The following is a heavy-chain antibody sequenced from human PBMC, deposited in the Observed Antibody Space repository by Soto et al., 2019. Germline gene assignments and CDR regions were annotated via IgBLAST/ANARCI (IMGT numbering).Heavy chain of an antibody. CDR2: IYYSWST. Sequence: QVQLQESGPGLVKPSETLSLTCTVSGGSISSYYWSWIRQPPGKGLEWIGYIYYSWSTNNNPSLKRRVTISADTSRNQFSLKLSSVTAADTAVYYCARHWRLWADFWGQGTLVTVSS. CDR1: GGSISSYY. CDR3: ARHWRLWADF. D-gene: IGHD2-2*03. J-gene: IGHJ4*02. V-gene: IGHV4-59*08.